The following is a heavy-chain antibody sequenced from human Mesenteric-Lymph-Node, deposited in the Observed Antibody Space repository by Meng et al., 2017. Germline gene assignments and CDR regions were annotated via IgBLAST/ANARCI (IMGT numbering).Heavy chain of an antibody. Sequence: QVQLQQWGAGLLKPSQTLSLPCTVSGGSISSGGFYWSWIRQHPGKGLEWIGYIYYSGSTYYNPSLRSRVAISIDTSKNQFSLKLTSVTAADTAVYFCARTNYGDYNWFDPWGQGTLVTVSS. D-gene: IGHD4-17*01. J-gene: IGHJ5*02. CDR1: GGSISSGGFY. CDR3: ARTNYGDYNWFDP. V-gene: IGHV4-31*03. CDR2: IYYSGST.